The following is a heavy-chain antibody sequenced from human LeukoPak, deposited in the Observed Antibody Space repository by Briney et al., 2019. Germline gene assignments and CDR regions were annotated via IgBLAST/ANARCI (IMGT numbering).Heavy chain of an antibody. CDR3: EREANHYYDSSRSHFDH. V-gene: IGHV1-69*05. CDR1: GGTFSSYA. CDR2: IIPIFGTA. Sequence: ASVKVSCKASGGTFSSYAISWVRQAPGQGLEWMGGIIPIFGTANYAQKFQGRVTITTDESTSTAYMELSSLRSEDTAVYYCEREANHYYDSSRSHFDHWGQGTLVTVSS. J-gene: IGHJ4*02. D-gene: IGHD3-22*01.